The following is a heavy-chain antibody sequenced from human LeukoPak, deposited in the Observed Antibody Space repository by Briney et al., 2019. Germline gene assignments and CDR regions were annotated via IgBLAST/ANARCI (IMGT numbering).Heavy chain of an antibody. J-gene: IGHJ6*02. CDR3: ARKSGWSYYYYGMDV. Sequence: GSLRLSCAASGLTFSNYWLSWVRQAPGKGLEWVAVISYDGSNKYYADSVKGRFTISRDNSKNTLYLQMNSLRAEDTAVYYCARKSGWSYYYYGMDVWGQGTTVSVSS. CDR2: ISYDGSNK. CDR1: GLTFSNYW. V-gene: IGHV3-30-3*01. D-gene: IGHD6-19*01.